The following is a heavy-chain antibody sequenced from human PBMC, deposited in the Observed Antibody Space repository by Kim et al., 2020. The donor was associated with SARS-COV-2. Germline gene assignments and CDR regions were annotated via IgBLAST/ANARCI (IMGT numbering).Heavy chain of an antibody. CDR3: ARSHYYDSSGYYDGEYFDL. CDR2: INHSGST. CDR1: GGSFSGYY. Sequence: SETLSLTCAVYGGSFSGYYWSWIRQPPGKGLEWIGEINHSGSTNYNPSLKSRVTISVDTSKNQFSLKLSSVTAADTAVYYCARSHYYDSSGYYDGEYFDLWGRGTLVTVSS. J-gene: IGHJ2*01. D-gene: IGHD3-22*01. V-gene: IGHV4-34*01.